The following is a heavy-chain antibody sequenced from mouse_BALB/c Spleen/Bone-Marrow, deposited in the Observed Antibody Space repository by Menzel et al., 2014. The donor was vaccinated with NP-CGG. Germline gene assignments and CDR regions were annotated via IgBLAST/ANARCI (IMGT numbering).Heavy chain of an antibody. CDR2: IRYKANGYTT. CDR1: GFTFTDYY. CDR3: ARDRGGLLHDY. V-gene: IGHV7-3*02. J-gene: IGHJ2*01. Sequence: EVKLMESGGGLVQPGGSLRLSCATSGFTFTDYYMSWVRQPPGKALEWLGFIRYKANGYTTEYSASVKGRFTISRDNSQSILYLQMNTLRAEDSATYYCARDRGGLLHDYWGQGTTLTVSS. D-gene: IGHD1-1*01.